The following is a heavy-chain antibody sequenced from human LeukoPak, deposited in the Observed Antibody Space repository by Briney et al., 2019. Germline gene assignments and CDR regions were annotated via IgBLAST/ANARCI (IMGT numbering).Heavy chain of an antibody. Sequence: GSLRLSCAASGFTFSSYSMNWVRQAPGKGLEWVSSISSSSSYIYYAGSVKGRFTISRDNAKNSLYLQMNSLRAEDTAVYYCARDHRATTPPELWFGELLLRNDAFDIWGQGTMVTVSS. J-gene: IGHJ3*02. CDR2: ISSSSSYI. V-gene: IGHV3-21*01. CDR1: GFTFSSYS. D-gene: IGHD3-10*01. CDR3: ARDHRATTPPELWFGELLLRNDAFDI.